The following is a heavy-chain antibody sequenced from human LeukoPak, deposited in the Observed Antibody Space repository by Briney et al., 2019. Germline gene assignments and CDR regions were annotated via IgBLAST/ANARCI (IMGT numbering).Heavy chain of an antibody. CDR1: GDSISGYY. V-gene: IGHV4-59*12. Sequence: PSETLSLTCTVSGDSISGYYWAWIRQPPGKGLEWIAYIYYSGSTNYNPSLKSRVTISVDTSKNQFSLKLSSVTAADTAVYYCARGGSSGFPYYYYYGMDVWGQGTTVTVSS. CDR2: IYYSGST. D-gene: IGHD6-19*01. CDR3: ARGGSSGFPYYYYYGMDV. J-gene: IGHJ6*02.